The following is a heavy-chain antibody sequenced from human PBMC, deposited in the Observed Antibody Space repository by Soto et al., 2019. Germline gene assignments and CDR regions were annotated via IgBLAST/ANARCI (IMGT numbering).Heavy chain of an antibody. V-gene: IGHV5-51*01. D-gene: IGHD5-18*01. CDR1: GYNFKNWW. CDR2: IYPADSDT. Sequence: EVQLVQSGSEVKKPGESLTISCEASGYNFKNWWIVWVRQMPGKGLECMGIIYPADSDTRYSPSFQGQVTISADKSIGTAYLQWNSLKASDTAIYYCARSREYSFGYKSPFDVWGQGTPVTVSS. J-gene: IGHJ3*01. CDR3: ARSREYSFGYKSPFDV.